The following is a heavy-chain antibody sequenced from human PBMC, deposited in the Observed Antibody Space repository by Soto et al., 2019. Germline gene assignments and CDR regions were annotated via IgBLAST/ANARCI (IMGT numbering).Heavy chain of an antibody. Sequence: QVQLVESGGGVVQPGRSPRLSCAASGFTFSSYAMHWVRQAPGKGLEWVAVISYDGSNKYYADSVKGRFTISRDNSKNTLYLQMNSLRAEDTAVYYCAREEGTWGQGTLVTVSS. CDR2: ISYDGSNK. V-gene: IGHV3-30-3*01. CDR3: AREEGT. CDR1: GFTFSSYA. J-gene: IGHJ5*02.